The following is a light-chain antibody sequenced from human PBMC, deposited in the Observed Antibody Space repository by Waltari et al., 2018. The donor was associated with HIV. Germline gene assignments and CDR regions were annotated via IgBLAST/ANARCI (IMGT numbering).Light chain of an antibody. CDR1: SSNIGSHY. Sequence: QSVLTQPSSVSAAPGQKVTISCSGSSSNIGSHYVSWYQHLPGTAPKLLIYHNDDRPSGIPDRFSGSRSGTSASLDITGLQTGDEADYHCGTWDSSLSTVVFGGGTKLTVL. V-gene: IGLV1-51*01. J-gene: IGLJ3*02. CDR2: HND. CDR3: GTWDSSLSTVV.